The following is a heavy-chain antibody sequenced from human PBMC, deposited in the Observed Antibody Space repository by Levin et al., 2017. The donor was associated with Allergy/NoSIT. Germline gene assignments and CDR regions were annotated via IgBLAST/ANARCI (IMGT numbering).Heavy chain of an antibody. V-gene: IGHV3-49*04. CDR1: GFTFGDYA. CDR2: IRSKAYGGTT. J-gene: IGHJ4*02. D-gene: IGHD3-10*01. Sequence: PGGSLRLSCTASGFTFGDYAMSWVRQAPGKGLEWVGFIRSKAYGGTTEYAASVKGRFTISRDDSKSIAYLQMNSLKTEDTAVYYCTRDFLPQYYGSGSYYFDYWGQGTLVTVSS. CDR3: TRDFLPQYYGSGSYYFDY.